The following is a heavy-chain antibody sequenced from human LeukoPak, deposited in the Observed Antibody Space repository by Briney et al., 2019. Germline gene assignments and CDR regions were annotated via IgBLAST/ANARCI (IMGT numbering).Heavy chain of an antibody. CDR3: AKLGGYDSSGLGFDY. Sequence: PGGSLRLSCAASGFTFSSYAMSWVRQASGKGLEWVSTVSGTGGSTYYADSVKGRFTISRDNSKNTLYLQMNSLRADDTAIYYCAKLGGYDSSGLGFDYWGQGTLVTVSS. CDR2: VSGTGGST. CDR1: GFTFSSYA. J-gene: IGHJ4*02. V-gene: IGHV3-23*01. D-gene: IGHD3-22*01.